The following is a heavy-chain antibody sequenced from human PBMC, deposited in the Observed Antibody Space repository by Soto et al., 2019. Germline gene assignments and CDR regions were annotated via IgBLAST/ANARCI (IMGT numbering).Heavy chain of an antibody. J-gene: IGHJ4*02. D-gene: IGHD1-26*01. CDR1: GFTFSSYA. CDR3: ARGEEMVFDY. CDR2: ISYDGSNK. V-gene: IGHV3-30-3*01. Sequence: QVQLVESGGGVVQPGRSLRLSCAASGFTFSSYAMHWVRQAPGKGLEWVAVISYDGSNKYYADSVKGRFTISRDNSKNTLYLQMNSLRAEDTAVYYCARGEEMVFDYWGQGTLVTVSS.